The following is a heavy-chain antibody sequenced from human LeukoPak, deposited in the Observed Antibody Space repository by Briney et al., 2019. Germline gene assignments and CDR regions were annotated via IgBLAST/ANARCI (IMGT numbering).Heavy chain of an antibody. D-gene: IGHD3-16*01. CDR3: ARDRRSPHSSCDWGHLDI. Sequence: GGSLRLSCEASGFSFGDYCMTGIRQAPGKGLEWISNINSNSYTIYYADSVKGRFTISRDNAKRSLYLQMDRLRAEDTAVYYCARDRRSPHSSCDWGHLDIWGQGTLVAVSS. J-gene: IGHJ4*02. CDR1: GFSFGDYC. V-gene: IGHV3-11*01. CDR2: INSNSYTI.